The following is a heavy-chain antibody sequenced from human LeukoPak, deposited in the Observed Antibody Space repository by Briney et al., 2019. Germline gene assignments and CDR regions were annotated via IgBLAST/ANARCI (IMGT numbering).Heavy chain of an antibody. CDR3: ARDLPYSSSWESIDY. Sequence: ASVKVSCKASGYTFTSYGICWVRQAPGQGLEWMGWISTYNGKTNYVQKIQGRVTMTTDTSMSTAYMELRSLRSDDTAVYYCARDLPYSSSWESIDYWGQGTLVTVSS. CDR1: GYTFTSYG. J-gene: IGHJ4*02. D-gene: IGHD6-13*01. V-gene: IGHV1-18*01. CDR2: ISTYNGKT.